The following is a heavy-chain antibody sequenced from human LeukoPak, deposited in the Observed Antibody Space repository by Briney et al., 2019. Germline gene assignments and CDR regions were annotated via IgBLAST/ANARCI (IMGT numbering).Heavy chain of an antibody. Sequence: PGGSLRLSCAASGFTFSSHAMNWVRQAPGKGLEWVSYISATGGTIYYADSVKGRFTISRDNAKNSLYLQMTSLRAEDTAVYYCASSWGSAIDFWGQGTLVTVSS. V-gene: IGHV3-48*03. CDR1: GFTFSSHA. J-gene: IGHJ4*02. CDR3: ASSWGSAIDF. D-gene: IGHD3-16*01. CDR2: ISATGGTI.